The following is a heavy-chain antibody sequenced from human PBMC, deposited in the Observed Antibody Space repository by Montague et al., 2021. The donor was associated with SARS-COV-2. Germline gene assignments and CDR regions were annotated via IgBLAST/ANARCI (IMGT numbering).Heavy chain of an antibody. CDR3: TKGTYAISILRQIYYYGMDV. CDR2: ISHGGSS. J-gene: IGHJ6*02. CDR1: GGSISSNNR. D-gene: IGHD2-8*01. Sequence: SETLSLTCAVSGGSISSNNRWSWVRHSPEKRLEWIGKISHGGSSDYNPSLKSRAIISADMTNNQFSLKLSSVIAADSAIYYCTKGTYAISILRQIYYYGMDVWGQGTTVTVSS. V-gene: IGHV4-4*02.